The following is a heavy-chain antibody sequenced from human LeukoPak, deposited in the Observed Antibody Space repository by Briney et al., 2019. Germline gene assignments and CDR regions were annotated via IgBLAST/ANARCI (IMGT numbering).Heavy chain of an antibody. V-gene: IGHV1-2*02. CDR1: GYTFTGYY. J-gene: IGHJ4*02. Sequence: GASVKVSCKASGYTFTGYYMHWVRQAPGQGLEWMGWINPNSGGTNYAQKFQGRVTMTRDTSISTAYMELSRLRSDDTAVYYCYRGPAAAGTGVIDYWGQGTLATVSS. D-gene: IGHD6-13*01. CDR2: INPNSGGT. CDR3: YRGPAAAGTGVIDY.